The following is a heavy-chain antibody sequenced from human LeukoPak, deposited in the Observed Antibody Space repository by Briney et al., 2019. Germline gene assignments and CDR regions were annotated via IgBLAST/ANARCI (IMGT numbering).Heavy chain of an antibody. Sequence: GGSLRLSCAASGFIFSDTYMNWIRQAPGKGLEWVSYISFSVNTKYYGDSVKGRFTISRDNAKNSLYLHMDSLRAEDTAVYYCARGAYSSGWAYFDHWGQGTLVTVSS. CDR2: ISFSVNTK. J-gene: IGHJ4*02. D-gene: IGHD6-19*01. V-gene: IGHV3-11*04. CDR1: GFIFSDTY. CDR3: ARGAYSSGWAYFDH.